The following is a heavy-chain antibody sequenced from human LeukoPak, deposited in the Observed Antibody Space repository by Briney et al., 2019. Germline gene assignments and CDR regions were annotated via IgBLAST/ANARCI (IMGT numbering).Heavy chain of an antibody. Sequence: ASVTVSFTASGYTFTVDYMHWVRQAPGQGLEWMGWINPNSGGTNYAQKFQGRVTMTRVTSITTAYIELRSLRSDDTAVYYCTKASLAFGTKYFDPWGQGTLVTVSS. CDR3: TKASLAFGTKYFDP. CDR1: GYTFTVDY. CDR2: INPNSGGT. D-gene: IGHD3-10*01. J-gene: IGHJ5*02. V-gene: IGHV1-2*02.